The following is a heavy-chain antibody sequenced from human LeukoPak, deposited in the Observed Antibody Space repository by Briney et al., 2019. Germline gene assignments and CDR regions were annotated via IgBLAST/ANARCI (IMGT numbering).Heavy chain of an antibody. D-gene: IGHD2-2*02. J-gene: IGHJ6*03. Sequence: PSETLSLTCTVSGGSVTSGNYYWHWIRQPAGTGLEWIGRIYTNGGASYNPSLKSRVTISIDASKNQFSLKLSSVTAADTAVYYCARDIHVVPAAIYYYYYYYMDVWGKGTTVTVSS. V-gene: IGHV4-61*02. CDR3: ARDIHVVPAAIYYYYYYYMDV. CDR2: IYTNGGA. CDR1: GGSVTSGNYY.